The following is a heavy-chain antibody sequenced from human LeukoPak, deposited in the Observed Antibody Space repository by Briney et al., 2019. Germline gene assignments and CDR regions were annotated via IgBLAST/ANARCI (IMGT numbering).Heavy chain of an antibody. CDR1: NGSIRSSSYY. J-gene: IGHJ4*02. CDR2: VYSTGSI. CDR3: ARHRIWGAYFDY. D-gene: IGHD3-16*01. Sequence: SETLSLTCAVSNGSIRSSSYYWNWIRQPVGKGLEWIGRVYSTGSINYSPSLQSRVTISIDTSKNHFSLKLSSVTAADTAVYYCARHRIWGAYFDYWGQGTLVTVSS. V-gene: IGHV4-61*02.